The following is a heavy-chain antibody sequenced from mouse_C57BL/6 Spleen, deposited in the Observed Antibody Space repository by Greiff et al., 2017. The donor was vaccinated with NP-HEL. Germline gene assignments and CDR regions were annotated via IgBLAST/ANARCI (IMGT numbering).Heavy chain of an antibody. V-gene: IGHV2-6-1*01. J-gene: IGHJ4*01. CDR2: IWSDGST. CDR1: GFSLTSYG. Sequence: QVQLQQSGPGLVAPSQSLSITCTVSGFSLTSYGVHWVRQPPGKGLEWLVVIWSDGSTTYNSALKSRLSISKDNSKSQVFLKMNSRQTDDTAMYYCARHVIEDYAMDYWGQGTSVTVSS. CDR3: ARHVIEDYAMDY.